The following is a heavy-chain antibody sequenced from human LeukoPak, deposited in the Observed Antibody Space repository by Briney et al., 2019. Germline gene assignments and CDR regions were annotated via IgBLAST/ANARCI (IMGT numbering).Heavy chain of an antibody. J-gene: IGHJ5*02. CDR3: ARVVAVAGSDWFDP. CDR1: GFTFSSYA. Sequence: GGSLRLSCAASGFTFSSYAMHWVRQAPGKGLEGVAVISYDGSNKYYADSVKGRFTISRDNSKNTLYLQMNSLRAEDTAVYYCARVVAVAGSDWFDPWGQGTLVTVSS. D-gene: IGHD6-19*01. V-gene: IGHV3-30*04. CDR2: ISYDGSNK.